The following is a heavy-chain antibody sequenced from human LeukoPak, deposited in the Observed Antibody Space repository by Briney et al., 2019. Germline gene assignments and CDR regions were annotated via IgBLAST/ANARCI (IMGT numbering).Heavy chain of an antibody. CDR3: AKGGVGIQLWLLGY. Sequence: PGGSLRLSCAASGFTFSSYAMHWARQAPGKGLEWVAVISYDGSNKYYADSVKGRFTISRDNSKNTLYLQMNSLRAEDTAVYYCAKGGVGIQLWLLGYWGQGTLVTVSS. CDR2: ISYDGSNK. V-gene: IGHV3-30*04. CDR1: GFTFSSYA. D-gene: IGHD5-18*01. J-gene: IGHJ4*02.